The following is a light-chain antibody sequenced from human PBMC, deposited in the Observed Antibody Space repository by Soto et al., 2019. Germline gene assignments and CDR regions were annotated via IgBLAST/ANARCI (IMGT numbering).Light chain of an antibody. V-gene: IGLV3-1*01. CDR3: QAWDTSAYSV. CDR1: RLGNKY. CDR2: QDN. J-gene: IGLJ1*01. Sequence: SYELTQPPSVSVSPGQTASITCSGDRLGNKYVCWYQQKPGQSPVLVIYQDNKRPSGIPERFSGSNSGNTATLTISGTQAMDEAYYYCQAWDTSAYSVFGIGTKVTVL.